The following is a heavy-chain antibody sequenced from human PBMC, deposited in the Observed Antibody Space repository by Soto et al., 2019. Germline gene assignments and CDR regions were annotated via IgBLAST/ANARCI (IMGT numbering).Heavy chain of an antibody. J-gene: IGHJ4*02. Sequence: SETLSLTSTVSGGSISSYHWSWIRQPPGKGLEWIGYIYYSGSTNYNPSLKSRVTISVDTSKNQFSLKLSSVTAADTAVYYCARRYGGNFDYWGQGTLVTVSS. CDR2: IYYSGST. CDR3: ARRYGGNFDY. V-gene: IGHV4-59*01. D-gene: IGHD3-16*01. CDR1: GGSISSYH.